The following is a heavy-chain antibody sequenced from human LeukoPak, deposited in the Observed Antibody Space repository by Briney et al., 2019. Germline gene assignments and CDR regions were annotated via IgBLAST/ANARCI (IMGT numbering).Heavy chain of an antibody. CDR1: GYTFTSYA. V-gene: IGHV1-46*01. Sequence: GASVKVSCKASGYTFTSYAMNWVRQAPGQGLEWMGIINPSSGSTSYAQKFQGRVTMTRDTSTSTVYMELSSLRSEDTAVYYCARVPGLQLYSGNFDYWGQGTLVTVSS. D-gene: IGHD5-24*01. CDR2: INPSSGST. CDR3: ARVPGLQLYSGNFDY. J-gene: IGHJ4*02.